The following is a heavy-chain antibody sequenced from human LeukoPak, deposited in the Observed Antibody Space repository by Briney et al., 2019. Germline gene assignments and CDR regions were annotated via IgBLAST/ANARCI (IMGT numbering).Heavy chain of an antibody. CDR3: ARELERAAAVHSSAFDI. CDR1: GGSISSSSYY. Sequence: SETLSLTCTVSGGSISSSSYYWGWIRQPPGKGLEWIGSIYYSGSTYYNPSLKSRVTISVDTSKNQFSLKLSSVTAADTAVCYCARELERAAAVHSSAFDIWGQGTMVTVSS. V-gene: IGHV4-39*07. J-gene: IGHJ3*02. CDR2: IYYSGST. D-gene: IGHD6-13*01.